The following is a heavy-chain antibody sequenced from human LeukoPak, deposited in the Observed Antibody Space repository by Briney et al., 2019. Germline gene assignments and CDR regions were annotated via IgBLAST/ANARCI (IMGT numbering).Heavy chain of an antibody. CDR2: ISSSSSYT. CDR3: ARNAFEYYFDY. D-gene: IGHD2-2*01. J-gene: IGHJ4*02. V-gene: IGHV3-11*03. CDR1: GFTFSSYA. Sequence: PGGSLRLSCAASGFTFSSYAMSWIRQAPGKGLEWVSYISSSSSYTNYADSVKGRFTISRDNAKNSLYLQMNSLRAEDTAVYYCARNAFEYYFDYWGQGTLVTVSS.